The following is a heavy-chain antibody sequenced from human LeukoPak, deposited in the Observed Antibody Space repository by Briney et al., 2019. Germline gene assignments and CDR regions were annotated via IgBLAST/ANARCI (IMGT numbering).Heavy chain of an antibody. Sequence: ASVKVSCKASGYTFTGYFMHWVRQAPGQGLEWMGWINPNSGGTNYAQKFQGRVTMTGDTSISTAYMDLSSLRSDDTAVYYCGVQTYYYDSSGPRDFDYWGQGTLVTVSS. CDR3: GVQTYYYDSSGPRDFDY. J-gene: IGHJ4*02. CDR1: GYTFTGYF. CDR2: INPNSGGT. D-gene: IGHD3-22*01. V-gene: IGHV1-2*02.